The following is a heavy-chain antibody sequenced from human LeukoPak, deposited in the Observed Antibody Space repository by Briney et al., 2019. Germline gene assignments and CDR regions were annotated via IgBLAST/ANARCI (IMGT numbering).Heavy chain of an antibody. D-gene: IGHD6-13*01. Sequence: SETLSLTCAVSGGSISSSNWWSWVRQPPGKGLEWIGEIYHSGSTNYNPSPKSRVTISVDKSKNQFSLKLSSVTAADTAVYYCARERGLSSSWFDYWGQGTLVTVSS. J-gene: IGHJ4*02. CDR3: ARERGLSSSWFDY. V-gene: IGHV4-4*02. CDR1: GGSISSSNW. CDR2: IYHSGST.